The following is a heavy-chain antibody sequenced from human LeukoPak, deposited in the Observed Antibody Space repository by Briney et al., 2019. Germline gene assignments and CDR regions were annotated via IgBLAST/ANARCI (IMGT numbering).Heavy chain of an antibody. J-gene: IGHJ3*02. Sequence: ASVKVSCKASGYTFTGYYMHWVRQAPGHGLEWMGWINPDSGGTNYAQKFQGRVTMTRDTSTSTVYMEMSSLKSEDTAVYYCARDSLWDGYNSPDAFDIWGQGTMVTVSS. CDR2: INPDSGGT. CDR1: GYTFTGYY. V-gene: IGHV1-2*02. CDR3: ARDSLWDGYNSPDAFDI. D-gene: IGHD5-24*01.